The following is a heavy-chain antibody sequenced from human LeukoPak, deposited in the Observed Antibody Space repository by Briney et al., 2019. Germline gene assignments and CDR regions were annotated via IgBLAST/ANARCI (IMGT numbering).Heavy chain of an antibody. Sequence: GGSLRLSCAASGFTFSSYSMNWVRQAPGKGLEWVSSISSSSSYIYYADSVKGRFTISRDNAKNSLYLQMNSLRAEDTAVYYCARDTSRGRIAAAGMDPRFDPWGQGTLVTVSS. CDR2: ISSSSSYI. J-gene: IGHJ5*02. V-gene: IGHV3-21*01. CDR3: ARDTSRGRIAAAGMDPRFDP. CDR1: GFTFSSYS. D-gene: IGHD6-13*01.